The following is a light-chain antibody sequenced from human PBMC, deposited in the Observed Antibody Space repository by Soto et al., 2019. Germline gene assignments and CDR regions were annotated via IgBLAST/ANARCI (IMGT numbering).Light chain of an antibody. CDR2: EVT. CDR3: SSYVDTKV. Sequence: QSVLTQPPSASGSPGQSVTISCTGISSDIDGYNYVSWYQQHPGKAPKLIIFEVTKRPSGVPDRFSGSKSGNTASLTVSGLQAEDEADYYCSSYVDTKVSGGGTKLTVL. V-gene: IGLV2-8*01. CDR1: SSDIDGYNY. J-gene: IGLJ2*01.